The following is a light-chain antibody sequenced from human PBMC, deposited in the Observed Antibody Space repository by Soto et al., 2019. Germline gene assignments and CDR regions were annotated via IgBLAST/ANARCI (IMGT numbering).Light chain of an antibody. V-gene: IGKV3-11*01. CDR1: QSVDSF. Sequence: EIVLTQSPATLSLSPGGRATLSCRASQSVDSFLAWYQQKPGQPPRLLIYDASNRATGIPGRFSGSGSGTDFTLTISSLEPEDFAAYYCQQRGNWPPTFGPGTKVDI. J-gene: IGKJ3*01. CDR3: QQRGNWPPT. CDR2: DAS.